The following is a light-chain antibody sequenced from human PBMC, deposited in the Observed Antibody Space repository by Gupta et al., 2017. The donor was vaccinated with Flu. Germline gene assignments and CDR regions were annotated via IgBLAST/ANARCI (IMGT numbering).Light chain of an antibody. V-gene: IGKV3-11*01. Sequence: SEITHSLDTLSLSQGERATLSCRASQSVSSYLAWYQQKPGQAPRLLIYDASNRATGIPARFSGSGSGTDFTLTISSLEPEDFAVYYCQQRSNWPPSFGQGTKLEIK. CDR2: DAS. CDR1: QSVSSY. CDR3: QQRSNWPPS. J-gene: IGKJ2*03.